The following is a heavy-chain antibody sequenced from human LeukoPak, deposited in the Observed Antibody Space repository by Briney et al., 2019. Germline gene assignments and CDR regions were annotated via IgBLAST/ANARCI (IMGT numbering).Heavy chain of an antibody. D-gene: IGHD5-12*01. J-gene: IGHJ4*02. V-gene: IGHV1-69*13. CDR3: ARVVHRVDSGYDTFDY. CDR2: IIPIFGTA. Sequence: GASVKVSCKASGYTFTSYYMHWVRQAPGQGLEWMGGIIPIFGTANYAQKFQGRVTITADESTSTAYIELSSLRSEDTAVYYCARVVHRVDSGYDTFDYWGQGTLVTVSS. CDR1: GYTFTSYY.